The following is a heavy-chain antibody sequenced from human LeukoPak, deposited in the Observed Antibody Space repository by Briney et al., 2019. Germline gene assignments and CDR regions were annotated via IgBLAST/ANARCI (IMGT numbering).Heavy chain of an antibody. CDR1: GYTFTGYF. CDR2: INPNSGGA. Sequence: ASVRVSCKASGYTFTGYFMNWVRQAPGQGLEWMGWINPNSGGANYAQKFQGRVTMTRDTSISTAYMELSSLISGDTAVYYCARGSSVRDWFDLWGQGTLVTVSS. CDR3: ARGSSVRDWFDL. J-gene: IGHJ5*02. D-gene: IGHD1-1*01. V-gene: IGHV1-2*02.